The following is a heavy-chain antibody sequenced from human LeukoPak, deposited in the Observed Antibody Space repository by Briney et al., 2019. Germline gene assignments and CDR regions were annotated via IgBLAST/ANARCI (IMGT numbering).Heavy chain of an antibody. CDR3: AGAIYCSSTSCYPGDY. V-gene: IGHV1-69*05. CDR2: IIPIFGTA. CDR1: GGTFSSYA. D-gene: IGHD2-2*01. J-gene: IGHJ4*02. Sequence: SVKVSCKASGGTFSSYAISWVRQAPGQGLEWMGGIIPIFGTANYAQRFQGRVTITTDESTSTAYMELSSLRSEDTAVYYCAGAIYCSSTSCYPGDYWGQGTLVTVSS.